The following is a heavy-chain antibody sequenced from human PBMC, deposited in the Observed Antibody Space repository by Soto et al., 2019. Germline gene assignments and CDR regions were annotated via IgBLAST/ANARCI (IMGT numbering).Heavy chain of an antibody. CDR2: IYYSGST. V-gene: IGHV4-39*01. CDR1: GGSISSSSYY. CDR3: ARLSDPQAVVVAATLGAFDI. J-gene: IGHJ3*02. Sequence: SETLSLTCTVSGGSISSSSYYWGWIRQPPGKGLEWIGSIYYSGSTYYNPSLKSRVTISVDTSKNQFSLKLSSVTAADTAVYYCARLSDPQAVVVAATLGAFDIWGQGTMVTVSS. D-gene: IGHD2-15*01.